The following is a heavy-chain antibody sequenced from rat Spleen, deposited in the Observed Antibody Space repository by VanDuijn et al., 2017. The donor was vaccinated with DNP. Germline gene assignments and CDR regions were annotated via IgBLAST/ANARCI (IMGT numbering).Heavy chain of an antibody. CDR1: GYSITSSSR. J-gene: IGHJ4*01. V-gene: IGHV3-3*01. CDR3: ASYYYDGYYAMDA. CDR2: INSAGST. Sequence: EVQLQESGPGLLRPSQSLSLTCSVTGYSITSSSRWNWIREFPGNKLEWMGYINSAGSTDYIPSLKGRISITRDTSKNQFFLQLNSVTSEDTATYYCASYYYDGYYAMDAWGQGTSVTVSS. D-gene: IGHD1-12*02.